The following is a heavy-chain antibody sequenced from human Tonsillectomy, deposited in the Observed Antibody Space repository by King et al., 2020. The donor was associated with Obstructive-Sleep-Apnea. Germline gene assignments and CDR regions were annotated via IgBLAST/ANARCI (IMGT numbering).Heavy chain of an antibody. Sequence: QLVQSGPEAKKPGESLKISCKASGYTFTTYWIGWVRQKPGKGLEWMGIIYPGDSDTRYGPSFQGHVTISADKSISTAFLQWSSLTASDSAMYYCERHPAVGNNLVPFDTWGQGTLVTVSS. CDR2: IYPGDSDT. CDR1: GYTFTTYW. V-gene: IGHV5-51*01. D-gene: IGHD6-6*01. J-gene: IGHJ4*02. CDR3: ERHPAVGNNLVPFDT.